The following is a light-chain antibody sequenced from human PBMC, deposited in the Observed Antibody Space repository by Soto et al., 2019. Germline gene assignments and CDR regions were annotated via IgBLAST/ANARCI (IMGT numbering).Light chain of an antibody. CDR2: YDS. CDR1: NIGSKS. V-gene: IGLV3-21*04. J-gene: IGLJ2*01. CDR3: QVWDSSSDHPV. Sequence: SYELTQPPSVSVAPGKTARITCGGTNIGSKSVHWYQQKPGQAPVLVIYYDSDWPSGIPERFSGSNSGNTATLTISRVEAGDEADYYCQVWDSSSDHPVFGGGTKLTVL.